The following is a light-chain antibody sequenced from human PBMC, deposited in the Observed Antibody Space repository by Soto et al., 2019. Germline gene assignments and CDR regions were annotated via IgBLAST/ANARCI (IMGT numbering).Light chain of an antibody. Sequence: DIQMTQSPSTLSASVGDRVTITCRASQSISSWLAWYQQKPGKAPKLLIYDASSLERGVPSRFSGSGSGTEFTLTISSLQPYDFATYYCQQYNSYSRTFGQGTKVEIK. V-gene: IGKV1-5*01. J-gene: IGKJ1*01. CDR3: QQYNSYSRT. CDR2: DAS. CDR1: QSISSW.